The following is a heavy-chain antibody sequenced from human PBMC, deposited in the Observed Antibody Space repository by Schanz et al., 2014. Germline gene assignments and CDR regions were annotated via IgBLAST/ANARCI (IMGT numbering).Heavy chain of an antibody. D-gene: IGHD2-15*01. V-gene: IGHV3-30*04. CDR3: ARRYCSGASCYSSRGPFGY. CDR2: ISYDGSKK. Sequence: HVQLVESGGGVVQPGRSLRLSCAASGFPFSNYAMHWVRPAPGKGLEWVAVISYDGSKKYYADSVKGRFTISRDNSKNTLHLQMNSLRAEDTAVYYCARRYCSGASCYSSRGPFGYWGQGTLVTVSS. J-gene: IGHJ4*02. CDR1: GFPFSNYA.